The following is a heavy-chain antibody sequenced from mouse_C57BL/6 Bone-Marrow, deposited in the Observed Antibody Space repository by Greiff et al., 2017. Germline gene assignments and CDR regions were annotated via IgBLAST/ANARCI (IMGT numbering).Heavy chain of an antibody. Sequence: EVQRVESGGGLVKPGGSLKLSCAASGFTFSSYTMSWVRQTPEKRLEWVATISGGGGNTYYPDSVKGRFTISRDNAKNTLYLQMSSLRSEDTALYYCASRPTAQDTRYAMDYWGQGTSVTVSA. CDR2: ISGGGGNT. V-gene: IGHV5-9*01. CDR3: ASRPTAQDTRYAMDY. CDR1: GFTFSSYT. J-gene: IGHJ4*01. D-gene: IGHD3-2*02.